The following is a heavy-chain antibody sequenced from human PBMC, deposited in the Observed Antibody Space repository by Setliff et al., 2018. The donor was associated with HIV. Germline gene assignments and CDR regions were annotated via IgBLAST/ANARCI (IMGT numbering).Heavy chain of an antibody. J-gene: IGHJ3*01. CDR1: GYIFTSYG. D-gene: IGHD6-19*01. V-gene: IGHV1-18*01. Sequence: ASVKVSCKASGYIFTSYGISWVRRAPGQGLEWMGWISGNNGKTNYAQKFQGRVTMTTDTSTSTVYMELRSLRSDDTAVYYCARVPYRSAWFSGGHDAFDVWGQGTMVTVSS. CDR3: ARVPYRSAWFSGGHDAFDV. CDR2: ISGNNGKT.